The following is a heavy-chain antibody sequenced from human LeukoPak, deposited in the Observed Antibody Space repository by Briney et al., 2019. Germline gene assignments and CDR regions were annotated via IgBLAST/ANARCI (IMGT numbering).Heavy chain of an antibody. V-gene: IGHV3-53*01. D-gene: IGHD6-19*01. CDR2: LYNGGGA. CDR1: GFTVSINS. J-gene: IGHJ4*02. CDR3: ARRDTTGWYHHFDY. Sequence: PGGSLRLSCAASGFTVSINSMTWVRQAPGKGLEWVSILYNGGGANYADSVKGRFTISRDNSRNTLFLQMNSLRAEDTAVYYCARRDTTGWYHHFDYWGQGTLVTVSS.